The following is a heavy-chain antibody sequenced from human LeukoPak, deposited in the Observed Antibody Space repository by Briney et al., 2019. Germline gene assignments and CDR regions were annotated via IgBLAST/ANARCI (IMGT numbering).Heavy chain of an antibody. V-gene: IGHV3-30-3*01. CDR1: GFIFSNYA. Sequence: GGSLRLSCAASGFIFSNYAMHWVRQAPGKGLEWVAVISYDGNNKYYADSVKGRFTISRDNSKNTLYVQMNSLRTEDTAVYYCARGVDQDYWGQGTLVTVSS. CDR3: ARGVDQDY. D-gene: IGHD2-15*01. CDR2: ISYDGNNK. J-gene: IGHJ4*02.